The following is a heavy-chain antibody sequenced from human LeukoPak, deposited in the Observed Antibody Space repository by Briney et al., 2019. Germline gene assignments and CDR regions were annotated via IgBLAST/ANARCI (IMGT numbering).Heavy chain of an antibody. Sequence: GGSLRLSCATSGFTFDDYAMHWVRQAPGKGLEWVSGISWNSGSIGYADSVKGRFTISRDNAKNSLYLQMNSLRAEDTALYYCAKDPSGSATLYFDYWGQGTLVTVSS. J-gene: IGHJ4*02. V-gene: IGHV3-9*01. CDR2: ISWNSGSI. D-gene: IGHD2-15*01. CDR3: AKDPSGSATLYFDY. CDR1: GFTFDDYA.